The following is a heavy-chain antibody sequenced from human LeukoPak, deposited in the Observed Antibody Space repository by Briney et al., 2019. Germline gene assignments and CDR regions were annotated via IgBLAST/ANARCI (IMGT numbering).Heavy chain of an antibody. CDR2: ISYDGSNK. Sequence: SGGSLRLSCAASGFTFSSYAMSWVRQAPGKGLEWVAVISYDGSNKYYADSVKGRFTISRDNSKNTLYLQMNSLRAEDTAVYYCARDEYQLPTVYYYYGMDVWGQGTTVTVSS. CDR3: ARDEYQLPTVYYYYGMDV. D-gene: IGHD2-2*01. J-gene: IGHJ6*02. V-gene: IGHV3-30-3*01. CDR1: GFTFSSYA.